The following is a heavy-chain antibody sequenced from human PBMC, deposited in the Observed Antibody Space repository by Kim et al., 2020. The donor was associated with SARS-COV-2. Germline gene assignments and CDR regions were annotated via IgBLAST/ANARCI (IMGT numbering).Heavy chain of an antibody. CDR3: AISSPPGYTSGWYNY. Sequence: SETLSLTCTVSGYSISSGYYWGWIRQPPGKGLEWIGSIYNGGSTYYNPSLKSRVTISVDTSKNRFSLKLSHVTAADTAVYYCAISSPPGYTSGWYNYWGQGTLVTVSS. CDR2: IYNGGST. J-gene: IGHJ4*02. V-gene: IGHV4-38-2*02. CDR1: GYSISSGYY. D-gene: IGHD6-19*01.